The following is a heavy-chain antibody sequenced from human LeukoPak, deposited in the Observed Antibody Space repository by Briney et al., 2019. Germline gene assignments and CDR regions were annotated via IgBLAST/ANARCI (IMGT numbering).Heavy chain of an antibody. J-gene: IGHJ5*02. CDR1: GGTFSSYA. V-gene: IGHV1-69*04. Sequence: GASVKVSCKASGGTFSSYAISWGRQAPGQGLEWMGRIIPILGIANYAQKFQGRVTITADKSTSTAYMELSSLRSEDTAVYYCARDHIGLRGVIILPENWFDPWGQGTLVTVSS. D-gene: IGHD3-10*01. CDR3: ARDHIGLRGVIILPENWFDP. CDR2: IIPILGIA.